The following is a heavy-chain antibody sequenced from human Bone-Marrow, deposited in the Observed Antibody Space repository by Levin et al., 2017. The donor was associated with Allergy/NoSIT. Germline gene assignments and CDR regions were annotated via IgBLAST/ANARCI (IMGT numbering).Heavy chain of an antibody. D-gene: IGHD1-26*01. J-gene: IGHJ4*02. CDR1: GGSISSYY. V-gene: IGHV4-59*01. CDR2: IYYSGST. Sequence: SETLSLTCTVSGGSISSYYWSWIRQPPGKGLEWIGYIYYSGSTNYNPSLKSRVTISVDTSKNQFSLKLSSVTAADTAVYYCARAGRGSWDYFDYWGQGTLVTVSS. CDR3: ARAGRGSWDYFDY.